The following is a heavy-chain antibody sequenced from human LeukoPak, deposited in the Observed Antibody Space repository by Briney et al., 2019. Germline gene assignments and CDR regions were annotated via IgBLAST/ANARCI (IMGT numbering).Heavy chain of an antibody. CDR2: INPNSGGT. D-gene: IGHD3-3*01. CDR1: GYTFTGYY. CDR3: ARGVLVRDDFWSGYYTLENYYYYMDV. V-gene: IGHV1-2*02. J-gene: IGHJ6*03. Sequence: ASVKVSCKASGYTFTGYYMHWVRQAPGQGLEWMGWINPNSGGTNYAQKFQGRVTMTRDTSISTAYMELSRLRSDDTAVYYCARGVLVRDDFWSGYYTLENYYYYMDVWGKGTTVTVSS.